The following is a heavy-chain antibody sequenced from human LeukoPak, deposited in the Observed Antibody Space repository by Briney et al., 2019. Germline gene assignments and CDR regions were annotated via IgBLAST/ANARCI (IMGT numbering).Heavy chain of an antibody. Sequence: SQTLSLTCAISGDSVSSNSAAWTWIRQSPSRGLEWLGRTYYRSKWYSDYAVSGKSRIIISPHTSKNQFSLKLNSVTPEDTAVYYCAREATPTIGVAGRRELDYWGQGTLVAVSS. V-gene: IGHV6-1*01. D-gene: IGHD6-19*01. CDR2: TYYRSKWYS. J-gene: IGHJ4*02. CDR3: AREATPTIGVAGRRELDY. CDR1: GDSVSSNSAA.